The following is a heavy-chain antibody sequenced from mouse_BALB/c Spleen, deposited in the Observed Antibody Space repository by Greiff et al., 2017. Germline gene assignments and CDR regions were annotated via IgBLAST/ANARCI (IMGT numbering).Heavy chain of an antibody. CDR2: IYPGDGDT. CDR3: ARPQGYDGGYAMDY. V-gene: IGHV1-87*01. Sequence: QVQLQQSGAELARPGASVKLSCKASGYTFTSYWMQWVKQRPGQGLEWIGAIYPGDGDTRYTQKFKGKATLTADKSSSTAYMQLSSLASEDSAVYYCARPQGYDGGYAMDYWGQGTSVTVSS. CDR1: GYTFTSYW. J-gene: IGHJ4*01. D-gene: IGHD2-2*01.